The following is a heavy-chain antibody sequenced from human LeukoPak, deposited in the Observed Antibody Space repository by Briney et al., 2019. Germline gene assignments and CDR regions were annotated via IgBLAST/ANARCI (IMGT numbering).Heavy chain of an antibody. V-gene: IGHV1-46*01. CDR3: ARAQRERLRYFDWLLHMDV. CDR1: GYTFTSYY. J-gene: IGHJ6*04. Sequence: ASVKVSCKASGYTFTSYYMHWVRQAPGQGLEWMGIINPSGGSTSYAQKFQGRVTMTRDTSTSTVYMELSSLRSEDTAVYYCARAQRERLRYFDWLLHMDVWGKGTTVTVSS. CDR2: INPSGGST. D-gene: IGHD3-9*01.